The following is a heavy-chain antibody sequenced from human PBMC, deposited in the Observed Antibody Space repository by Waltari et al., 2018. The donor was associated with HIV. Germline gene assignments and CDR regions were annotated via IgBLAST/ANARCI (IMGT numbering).Heavy chain of an antibody. CDR1: GFTFSSYW. V-gene: IGHV3-7*01. CDR2: IKQDGSEK. CDR3: ASLYCSGGSCYDY. Sequence: EVQLVEYGGGLVQPGGSLRLSCVASGFTFSSYWMTWVRQARGKGLEWVANIKQDGSEKYYADSLKGRFTISRDNAKNSLYLQMNSLRAEDTAVYYCASLYCSGGSCYDYWGQGTLVTVSS. J-gene: IGHJ4*02. D-gene: IGHD2-15*01.